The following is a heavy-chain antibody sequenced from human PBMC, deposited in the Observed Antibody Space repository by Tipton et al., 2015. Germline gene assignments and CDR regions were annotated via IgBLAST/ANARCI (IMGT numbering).Heavy chain of an antibody. D-gene: IGHD3-3*01. CDR3: ARTYDFWAGYYNHYYGMDV. J-gene: IGHJ6*02. CDR1: GFKFNRHG. V-gene: IGHV3-23*01. Sequence: SLRLSCVASGFKFNRHGMSWVRQAPGKGLQWVSGFSDSGGSTYYADSVKGRFTISRDNAENSLYLQMSSLRDEDTAVYYCARTYDFWAGYYNHYYGMDVWGQGTTVTVSS. CDR2: FSDSGGST.